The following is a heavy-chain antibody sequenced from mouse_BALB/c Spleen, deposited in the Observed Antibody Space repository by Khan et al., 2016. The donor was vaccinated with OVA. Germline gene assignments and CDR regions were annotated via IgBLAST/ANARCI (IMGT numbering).Heavy chain of an antibody. CDR2: IYTGCGSI. CDR3: ARRDCGSSYPGFAY. J-gene: IGHJ3*01. CDR1: GYSFTDYI. V-gene: IGHV1-77*01. D-gene: IGHD1-1*01. Sequence: QVQLKQSGPELVKPGVSVKMSCKASGYSFTDYIISWVKQRTGKGLQWIGEIYTGCGSIYSNEKFKGKATLTVDKSSNPAYIQLSSLTSEDSAVYFCARRDCGSSYPGFAYWGQGTLVTVSA.